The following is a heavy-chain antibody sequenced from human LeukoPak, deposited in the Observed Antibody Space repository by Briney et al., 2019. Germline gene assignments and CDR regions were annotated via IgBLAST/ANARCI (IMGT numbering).Heavy chain of an antibody. CDR1: GFSFSNYW. J-gene: IGHJ6*02. D-gene: IGHD1-14*01. V-gene: IGHV5-51*01. CDR2: IYPGDSDT. CDR3: ARQPTTLYYGMDV. Sequence: GESLKISCEGSGFSFSNYWIAWVRQMPGKGLECMGIIYPGDSDTRYNPSFQGQVTISADKSTNTAYLQWGSLKASDTAMYYCARQPTTLYYGMDVWGQGTTVTVSS.